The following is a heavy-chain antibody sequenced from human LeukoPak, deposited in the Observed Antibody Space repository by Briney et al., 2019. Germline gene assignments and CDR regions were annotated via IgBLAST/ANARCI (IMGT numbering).Heavy chain of an antibody. Sequence: SETLSLTCAVYGGSSSGYYWSWIRQPPGKGLEWIGEINHSGSTNYNPSLKGRVTISVDTSKNQFSLKLSSVTAADTAVYYCAREYCSGGSCYPIFDYWGQGTLVTVSS. CDR2: INHSGST. CDR1: GGSSSGYY. V-gene: IGHV4-34*01. D-gene: IGHD2-15*01. J-gene: IGHJ4*02. CDR3: AREYCSGGSCYPIFDY.